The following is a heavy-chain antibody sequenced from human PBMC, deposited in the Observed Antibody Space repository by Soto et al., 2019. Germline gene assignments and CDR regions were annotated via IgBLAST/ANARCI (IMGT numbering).Heavy chain of an antibody. V-gene: IGHV3-23*01. CDR3: GRYGLGWYHDS. Sequence: EVQLLESGGGLVQPGGSLRLSCAASGFVFSRYALSWVRQAPGKGLAWVSAIGGSGSATYYSDSARDRFTISRDNSRNTLRLKMTSLGADGAGVYYWGRYGLGWYHDSWGQGTLVTVSS. CDR2: IGGSGSAT. J-gene: IGHJ4*02. CDR1: GFVFSRYA. D-gene: IGHD6-19*01.